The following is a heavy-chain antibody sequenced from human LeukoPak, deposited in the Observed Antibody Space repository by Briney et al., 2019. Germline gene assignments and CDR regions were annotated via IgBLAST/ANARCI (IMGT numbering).Heavy chain of an antibody. V-gene: IGHV3-66*01. CDR3: AREVEPRARAFDM. Sequence: PGGSLRLSCAASGFTVSSNYMSWVRQAPVKGLEWVSVIYSGGSTYYADSVKGRFTISRDNSKNTLYLQMNSLRAEDTAVYYCAREVEPRARAFDMWGQGTMVTVSS. D-gene: IGHD1-1*01. CDR1: GFTVSSNY. CDR2: IYSGGST. J-gene: IGHJ3*02.